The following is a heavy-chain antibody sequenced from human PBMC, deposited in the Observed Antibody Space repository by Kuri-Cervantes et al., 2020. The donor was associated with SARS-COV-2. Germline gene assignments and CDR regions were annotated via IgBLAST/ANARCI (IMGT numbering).Heavy chain of an antibody. Sequence: SETLSLTCAVYGGSFSGYYWSWIRQPPGQGLEWNGEINHSGGTNSHPSLKSRVTISVETSKTQFSLKLSSVSAADPAVYYCARGVVVWGQGTLVTVSS. J-gene: IGHJ4*02. V-gene: IGHV4-34*01. CDR2: INHSGGT. CDR3: ARGVVV. CDR1: GGSFSGYY. D-gene: IGHD2-21*01.